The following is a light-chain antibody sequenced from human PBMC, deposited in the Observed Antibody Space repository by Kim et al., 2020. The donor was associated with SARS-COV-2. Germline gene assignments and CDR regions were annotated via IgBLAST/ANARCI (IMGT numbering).Light chain of an antibody. Sequence: EIVLTQTPGTLSLSPGDRATLSCRASQSLTYLARYQQKPGQAPRLLIYDTSTRATGIPDRFRGGGSGTDFTLTINSLAPEDFAVYYCHHYGTSSFTFGPATKVDIK. V-gene: IGKV3-20*01. CDR3: HHYGTSSFT. J-gene: IGKJ3*01. CDR2: DTS. CDR1: QSLTY.